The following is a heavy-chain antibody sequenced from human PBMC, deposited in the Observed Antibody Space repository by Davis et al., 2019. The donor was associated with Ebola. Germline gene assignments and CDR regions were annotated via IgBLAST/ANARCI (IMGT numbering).Heavy chain of an antibody. Sequence: PGGSLRLSCAASGFTFSSYAMHWVRQAPGKGLEYVSAISSNGGSTYYANSVKGRFTISRDNSKNTLYLQMGSLRAEDMAVYYCAREEYYYDSSGAFDIWGQGTMVTVSS. CDR3: AREEYYYDSSGAFDI. CDR1: GFTFSSYA. D-gene: IGHD3-22*01. V-gene: IGHV3-64*01. J-gene: IGHJ3*02. CDR2: ISSNGGST.